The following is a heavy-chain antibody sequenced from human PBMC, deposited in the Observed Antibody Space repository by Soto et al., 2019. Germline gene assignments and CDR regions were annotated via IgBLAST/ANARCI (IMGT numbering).Heavy chain of an antibody. Sequence: SETLSLTCTVSGGSISSGDYYWSWIRQPPGKGLEWIGYIYYSGSTYYNPSLKSRVTISVDTSKNQFSLKLSSVTAADTAVYYCARDLNISGWPSLGFDYWGQGTLVTVSS. CDR2: IYYSGST. D-gene: IGHD6-19*01. CDR3: ARDLNISGWPSLGFDY. J-gene: IGHJ4*02. V-gene: IGHV4-30-4*01. CDR1: GGSISSGDYY.